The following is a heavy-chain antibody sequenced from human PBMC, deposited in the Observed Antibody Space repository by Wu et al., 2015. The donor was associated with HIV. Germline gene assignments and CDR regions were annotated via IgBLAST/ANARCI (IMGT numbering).Heavy chain of an antibody. CDR1: GGSFSSYA. CDR3: ARGATAYYYYMDV. Sequence: QVQLVQSGAEVKKPESSVKVSCKASGGSFSSYAISWVRQAPGQGLEWMGRIIPILGTANYAQKFQDRVTITADGSTRTVYMELSSLRSEDTAVYYCARGATAYYYYMDVWGKGTTVTVSS. V-gene: IGHV1-69*11. J-gene: IGHJ6*03. CDR2: IIPILGTA.